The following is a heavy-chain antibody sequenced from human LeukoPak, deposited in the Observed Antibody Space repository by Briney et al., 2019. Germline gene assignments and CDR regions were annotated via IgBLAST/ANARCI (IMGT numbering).Heavy chain of an antibody. D-gene: IGHD3-22*01. CDR2: ISGSGGST. J-gene: IGHJ4*02. CDR1: GFTFSSYA. Sequence: GGSLRLSCAASGFTFSSYAMSWVRQAPGKGLEWVSAISGSGGSTYYADSVKGRFTVSRDNSKNTLYLQMNSLRAEDTAVYYCAKTPSYYDSSSDYWGQGTLVTVSS. V-gene: IGHV3-23*01. CDR3: AKTPSYYDSSSDY.